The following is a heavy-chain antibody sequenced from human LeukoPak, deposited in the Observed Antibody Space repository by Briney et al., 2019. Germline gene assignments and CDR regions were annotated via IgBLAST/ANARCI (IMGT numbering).Heavy chain of an antibody. J-gene: IGHJ4*02. D-gene: IGHD5-12*01. V-gene: IGHV3-21*01. CDR3: ARVTRGGYDGYFDY. Sequence: GGSLRLSCAASGFTFSSYSMNWVRQAPGKGLEWVSFISTSSSYIYYADSLKGRFTISRGNAKKSLYLQINSLRAEDTAVYYCARVTRGGYDGYFDYWGQGTLVTVSS. CDR1: GFTFSSYS. CDR2: ISTSSSYI.